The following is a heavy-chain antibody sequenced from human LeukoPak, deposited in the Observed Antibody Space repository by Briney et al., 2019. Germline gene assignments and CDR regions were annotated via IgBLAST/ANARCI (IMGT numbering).Heavy chain of an antibody. V-gene: IGHV3-30*18. D-gene: IGHD1-14*01. CDR3: AKSFKVNRNWIDP. J-gene: IGHJ5*02. CDR1: GFNVNTYD. Sequence: GGSLRLSCAVSGFNVNTYDMHWVRQAPGKGLEWVAVLSYDGSKKYYAGSVKGRFTIYRDNSKNTLYLQMNSLRSEDTAVYYCAKSFKVNRNWIDPWGQGTLVTVSS. CDR2: LSYDGSKK.